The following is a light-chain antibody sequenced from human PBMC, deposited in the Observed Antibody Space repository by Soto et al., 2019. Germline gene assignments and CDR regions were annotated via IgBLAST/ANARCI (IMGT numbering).Light chain of an antibody. CDR1: SSNIGNNY. Sequence: QSVLTQPPSVSAAPGQTVTISCSGSSSNIGNNYVSWYQKLPGTAPKLLIYDNNDRPSGIPDRFSGSKSGTSATLGITGLQTGDEADYFCGTWDSSLSGVVFGGGTKLTVL. CDR3: GTWDSSLSGVV. CDR2: DNN. V-gene: IGLV1-51*01. J-gene: IGLJ2*01.